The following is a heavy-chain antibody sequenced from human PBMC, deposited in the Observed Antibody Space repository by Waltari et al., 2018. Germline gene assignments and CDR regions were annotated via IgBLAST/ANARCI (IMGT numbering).Heavy chain of an antibody. D-gene: IGHD2-21*01. Sequence: GSTNYNPSLKSRVTISVDTSKNQFSLKLSSVTAADTAVYYCARSVVGVFGYWGQGTLVTVSS. CDR2: GST. J-gene: IGHJ4*02. CDR3: ARSVVGVFGY. V-gene: IGHV4-59*01.